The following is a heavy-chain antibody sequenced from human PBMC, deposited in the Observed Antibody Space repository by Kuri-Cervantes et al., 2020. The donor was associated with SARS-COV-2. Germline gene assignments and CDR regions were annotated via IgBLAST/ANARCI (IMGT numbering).Heavy chain of an antibody. D-gene: IGHD6-25*01. Sequence: GSLRLSCTVSGGSISSSSYYWGWIRQPPGKGLEWSGSIYYSGSTYYNPSIKSRVTISVDTSKNQFSLKLSSVTAADTAVYYCARGGYVVYYYYYGMDVWGQGTTVTVAS. CDR3: ARGGYVVYYYYYGMDV. J-gene: IGHJ6*02. CDR2: IYYSGST. CDR1: GGSISSSSYY. V-gene: IGHV4-39*07.